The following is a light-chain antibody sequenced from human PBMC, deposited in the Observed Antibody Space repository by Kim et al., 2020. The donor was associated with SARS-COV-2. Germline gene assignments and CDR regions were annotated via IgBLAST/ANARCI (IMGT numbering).Light chain of an antibody. CDR2: DAS. CDR3: QQRSKS. J-gene: IGKJ4*01. V-gene: IGKV3-11*01. CDR1: QSVSIY. Sequence: TLSLSPGERATLSCRASQSVSIYLAWYQQKPGQAPRLLIYDASSRATGIPPRFSGSGSGTDFTLTISSLEPEDFAVYYCQQRSKSFGGGTKVDIK.